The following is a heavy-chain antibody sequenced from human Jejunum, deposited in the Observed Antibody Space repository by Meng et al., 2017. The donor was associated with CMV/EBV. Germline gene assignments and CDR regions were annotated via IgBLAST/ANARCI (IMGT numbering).Heavy chain of an antibody. Sequence: SGGSISSGDYYWSWIRQAPGKGLEWIGYISYSGSTYYNPSLKTRITISIDTSKAQFFLKMSSVTAADTAVYYCASYYYDASGHNWFDAWGRGILVTVSS. V-gene: IGHV4-30-4*08. CDR1: GGSISSGDYY. CDR2: ISYSGST. J-gene: IGHJ5*02. CDR3: ASYYYDASGHNWFDA. D-gene: IGHD3-22*01.